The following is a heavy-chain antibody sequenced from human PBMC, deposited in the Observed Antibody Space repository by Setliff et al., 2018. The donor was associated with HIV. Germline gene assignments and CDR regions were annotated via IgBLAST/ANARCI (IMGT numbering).Heavy chain of an antibody. V-gene: IGHV4-4*02. Sequence: NPSETLSLTCAVSGGSISSSNWWSWVRQPPGKGLEWIGEIYHSGSTNYNPSLESRVTISVDKSKNQFSLKLSSVTAADTAVYYCARIRAVAPYYYYYGMDVWGQGTTVTVSS. CDR1: GGSISSSNW. D-gene: IGHD6-19*01. J-gene: IGHJ6*02. CDR3: ARIRAVAPYYYYYGMDV. CDR2: IYHSGST.